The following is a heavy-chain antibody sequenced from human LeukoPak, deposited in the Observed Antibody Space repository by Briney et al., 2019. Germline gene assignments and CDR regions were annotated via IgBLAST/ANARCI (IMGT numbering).Heavy chain of an antibody. CDR3: ARDVSSTPNWEFDY. J-gene: IGHJ4*02. CDR1: RYTFADYF. CDR2: INANSGGT. Sequence: ASVKVSCKTSRYTFADYFIHWVRQAPGQGLEYMGRINANSGGTEYQQKFQGRVTMTRDMPISTAYVEINWLISDDTAIYYCARDVSSTPNWEFDYWGQGTTVSVSS. V-gene: IGHV1-2*06. D-gene: IGHD1-26*01.